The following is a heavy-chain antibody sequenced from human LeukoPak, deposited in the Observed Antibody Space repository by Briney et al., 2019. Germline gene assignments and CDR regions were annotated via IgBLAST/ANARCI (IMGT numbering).Heavy chain of an antibody. CDR2: ISGSGDST. J-gene: IGHJ3*02. V-gene: IGHV3-23*01. Sequence: PGGSLRLSCAASGFTFSSYWMSWVRQAPGQGLESVSTISGSGDSTYYANSVKGRFTISRDNSKNTLYLQMNSLRADDTAIHYCAKEPGSDISNWYGAYDIWGQGTMVTVSS. CDR1: GFTFSSYW. CDR3: AKEPGSDISNWYGAYDI. D-gene: IGHD6-13*01.